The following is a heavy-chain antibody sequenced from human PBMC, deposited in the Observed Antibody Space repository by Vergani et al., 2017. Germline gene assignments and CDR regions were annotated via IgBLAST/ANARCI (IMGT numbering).Heavy chain of an antibody. CDR2: IYYSGST. V-gene: IGHV4-31*03. CDR3: AREVGIVAYEDDAFDI. J-gene: IGHJ3*02. CDR1: GGSISSGGYY. Sequence: QVQLQESGPGLVKPSQTLSLTCTVSGGSISSGGYYWSWIRQHPGKGLEWIGYIYYSGSTYYNPSLKSRVTISVDTSKNQFSLKLSSVTAADTAVYYCAREVGIVAYEDDAFDIWGQGTMVTVSS. D-gene: IGHD5-12*01.